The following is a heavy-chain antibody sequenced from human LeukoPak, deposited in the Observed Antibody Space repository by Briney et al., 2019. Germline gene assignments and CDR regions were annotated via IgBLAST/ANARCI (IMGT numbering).Heavy chain of an antibody. CDR2: INPNSGGT. D-gene: IGHD3-3*01. CDR1: GYTFTGYY. J-gene: IGHJ5*02. CDR3: ARVSPITIFGVVNNWFDP. Sequence: ASVKVSCKASGYTFTGYYMHWVRQAPGQGLEWMGWINPNSGGTNYAQKFQGRVTMTRDTSISTAYMELSRLRSDDTAVYYCARVSPITIFGVVNNWFDPWGQGTLVIVSS. V-gene: IGHV1-2*02.